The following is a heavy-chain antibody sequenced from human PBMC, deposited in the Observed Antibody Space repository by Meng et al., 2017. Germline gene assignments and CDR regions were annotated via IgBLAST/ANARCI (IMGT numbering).Heavy chain of an antibody. CDR1: GFTFSSYA. J-gene: IGHJ4*02. CDR3: VFQPVAGTGYDY. Sequence: EVQRVESGGGLVQPGGSLRLSCAASGFTFSSYAMSWVRQAPGKGLEWVSAISGSGGSTYYADSVKGRFTISRDNSKNTLYLQMNSLRAEDTAVYYCVFQPVAGTGYDYWGQGTLVTVSS. V-gene: IGHV3-23*04. D-gene: IGHD6-19*01. CDR2: ISGSGGST.